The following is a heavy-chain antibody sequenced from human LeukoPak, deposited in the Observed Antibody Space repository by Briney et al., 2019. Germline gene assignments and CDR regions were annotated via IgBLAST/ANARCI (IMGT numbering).Heavy chain of an antibody. CDR3: ARLVEMAVPIDY. CDR2: IYYSGST. Sequence: SETLSLTCTVSGGSISSSSYYWGWIRQPPGKGLEWIGSIYYSGSTYYNPSLKSRVTISVDTSKNQFSLKLSSVTAADTAVYYCARLVEMAVPIDYWGQGTLVTVSS. J-gene: IGHJ4*02. CDR1: GGSISSSSYY. D-gene: IGHD5-24*01. V-gene: IGHV4-39*01.